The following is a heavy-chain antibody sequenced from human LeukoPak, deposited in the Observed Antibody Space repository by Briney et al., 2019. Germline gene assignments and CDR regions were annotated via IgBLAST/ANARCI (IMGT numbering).Heavy chain of an antibody. CDR3: AARTTVGY. CDR2: IEQDGIEK. D-gene: IGHD4-23*01. CDR1: GFTFSSYW. Sequence: GGSLRLSCAASGFTFSSYWMTWVRQAPGKGLEWVGNIEQDGIEKYYADSLEGRFTISRDNAKNSLYLQMNSLRVEDTAVYYCAARTTVGYWGQGTLVTVSS. J-gene: IGHJ4*02. V-gene: IGHV3-7*03.